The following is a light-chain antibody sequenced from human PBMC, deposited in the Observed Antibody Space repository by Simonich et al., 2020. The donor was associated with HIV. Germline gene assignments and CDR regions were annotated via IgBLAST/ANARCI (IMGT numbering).Light chain of an antibody. Sequence: DIVMTQSPLSLPVTPGEPASISCRSSQSLLHVYHYLVWYLQKPGQSPQQLIYLGSNRASGVPDRFSGSGTGTDFTLKISRVEAEDVGVYYCMQARQTPFTFGPGTKVDIK. CDR2: LGS. V-gene: IGKV2-28*01. CDR1: QSLLHVYHY. CDR3: MQARQTPFT. J-gene: IGKJ3*01.